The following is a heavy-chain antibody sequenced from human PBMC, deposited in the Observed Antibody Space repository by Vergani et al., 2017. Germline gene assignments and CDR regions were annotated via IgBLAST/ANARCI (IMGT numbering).Heavy chain of an antibody. J-gene: IGHJ5*02. V-gene: IGHV4-39*07. CDR1: GGSISSSSYY. D-gene: IGHD3-3*01. CDR3: AKGPSITIFGGWNWFDP. Sequence: QLQLQESGPGLVKPSETLSLTCTVSGGSISSSSYYWGWIRQPPGKGLEWIGEINHSGSTNYNPSLKSRVTISVDTSKNQFSLKLSSVTAADTAVYYCAKGPSITIFGGWNWFDPWGQGTLVTVSS. CDR2: INHSGST.